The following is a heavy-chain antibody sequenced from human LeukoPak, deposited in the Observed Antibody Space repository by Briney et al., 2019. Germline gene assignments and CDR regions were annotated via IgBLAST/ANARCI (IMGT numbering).Heavy chain of an antibody. D-gene: IGHD6-13*01. J-gene: IGHJ4*02. Sequence: GGSLRLSCAASGFTFGSYWMTWMRQTPGKGLEWVANIKTDGSETYYLDSVKGRFTVSRDNAKNSLYLQMNSLRAEDTAVYYCARAWIAAAGSFDYWGQGTLVTVSS. V-gene: IGHV3-7*01. CDR3: ARAWIAAAGSFDY. CDR1: GFTFGSYW. CDR2: IKTDGSET.